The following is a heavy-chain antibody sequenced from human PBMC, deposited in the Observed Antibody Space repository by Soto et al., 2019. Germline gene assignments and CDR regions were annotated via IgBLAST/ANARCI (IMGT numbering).Heavy chain of an antibody. CDR1: GFTFSSYS. Sequence: EVQLVESGGGLVKPGGSLRLSCAASGFTFSSYSMNWVRQAPGKGLEWVSSISSSSSYIYYADSVKGRFTISRDNAKNSLYLQMNSLRAEDTAVYYCARSFVPRCSGGSCYSRDYYYYGMDVWGQGTTVTVSS. V-gene: IGHV3-21*01. CDR2: ISSSSSYI. D-gene: IGHD2-15*01. J-gene: IGHJ6*02. CDR3: ARSFVPRCSGGSCYSRDYYYYGMDV.